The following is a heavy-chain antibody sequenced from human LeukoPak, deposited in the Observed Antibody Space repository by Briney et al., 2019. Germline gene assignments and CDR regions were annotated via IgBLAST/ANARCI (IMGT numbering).Heavy chain of an antibody. CDR2: ISGSGGST. CDR3: AKGWAYGSGSYYNLPSFDY. V-gene: IGHV3-23*01. D-gene: IGHD3-10*01. CDR1: GFTFSSYA. Sequence: GGSLRLSCAASGFTFSSYAMSWVRQVPGKGLEWVSAISGSGGSTYYADSVKGRFTISRDNSKNTLYLQMNSLRAEDTAVYYCAKGWAYGSGSYYNLPSFDYWGQGTLVTVSS. J-gene: IGHJ4*02.